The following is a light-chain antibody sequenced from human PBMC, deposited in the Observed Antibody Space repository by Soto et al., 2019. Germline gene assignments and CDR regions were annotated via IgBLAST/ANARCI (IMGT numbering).Light chain of an antibody. Sequence: DIVMTQSPDSLAVSLGERATINCKSSQSVLYSSNNKNYLAWYRHKPGQPPKLLIYWASTRESGVPDRFSGSGSGTDFTLTISSLQAEDVAVYYCQQYYSDGRTFGQGTKVEIK. CDR2: WAS. CDR1: QSVLYSSNNKNY. J-gene: IGKJ1*01. CDR3: QQYYSDGRT. V-gene: IGKV4-1*01.